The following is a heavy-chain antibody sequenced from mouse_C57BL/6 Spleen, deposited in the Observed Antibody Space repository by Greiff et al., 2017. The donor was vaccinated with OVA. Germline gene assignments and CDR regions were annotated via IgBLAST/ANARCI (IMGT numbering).Heavy chain of an antibody. Sequence: QVQLQQSGAELVRPGTSVKVSCKASGYAFTNYLIEWVKQRPGQGLEWIGVINPGSGGTNYNEKFKGKATLTADKSSSTAYMQLSSLTSEDSAVYFCARKHYYGSSWDYWGQGTTLTVSS. CDR3: ARKHYYGSSWDY. J-gene: IGHJ2*01. V-gene: IGHV1-54*01. D-gene: IGHD1-1*01. CDR2: INPGSGGT. CDR1: GYAFTNYL.